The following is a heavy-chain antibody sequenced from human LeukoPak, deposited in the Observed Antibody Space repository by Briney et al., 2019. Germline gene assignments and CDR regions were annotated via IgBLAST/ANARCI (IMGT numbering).Heavy chain of an antibody. CDR1: GGSISSYS. J-gene: IGHJ4*02. Sequence: PSETLSLTCTVSGGSISSYSWSWIRQPPGKGLEWIGYIYYSGSTNYNPSLKSRVTISVDTSKNQFSLKLSSVTAADTAVYYCASVAPTNCSGGSCYPYYFDYWGQGTLVTVSS. V-gene: IGHV4-59*01. CDR2: IYYSGST. CDR3: ASVAPTNCSGGSCYPYYFDY. D-gene: IGHD2-15*01.